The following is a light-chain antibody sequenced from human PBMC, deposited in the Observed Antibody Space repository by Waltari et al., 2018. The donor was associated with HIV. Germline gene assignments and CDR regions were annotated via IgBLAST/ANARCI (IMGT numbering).Light chain of an antibody. CDR3: QERTNWPQYT. CDR1: QTISGY. CDR2: EAS. Sequence: ELVLTQSPATLSLSPGASATLSCRASQTISGYLAWYQQRPGQAPRLLMYEASNRAAGIPARFNGGGSGTDFTLTISSLEAEDSAVYYCQERTNWPQYTFGQGTKLEIK. J-gene: IGKJ2*01. V-gene: IGKV3-11*01.